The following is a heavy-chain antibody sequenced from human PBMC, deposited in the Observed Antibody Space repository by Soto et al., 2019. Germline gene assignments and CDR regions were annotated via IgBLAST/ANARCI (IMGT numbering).Heavy chain of an antibody. CDR1: GFTFSSYA. D-gene: IGHD6-19*01. CDR2: ISGSGGST. J-gene: IGHJ6*02. V-gene: IGHV3-23*01. CDR3: AKGRKSSSSGWYPDYYYYYGMDV. Sequence: GGSLRLSCAASGFTFSSYAMSWVRQAPGKGLEWVSAISGSGGSTYYADSVKGRFTISRDNSKNTLYLQMNSLRAEDTAVYYCAKGRKSSSSGWYPDYYYYYGMDVWGQGTTVTVSS.